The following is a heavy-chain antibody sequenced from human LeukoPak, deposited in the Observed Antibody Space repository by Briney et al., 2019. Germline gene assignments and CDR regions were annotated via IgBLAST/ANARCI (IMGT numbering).Heavy chain of an antibody. CDR3: ARSQGTVSVDY. Sequence: PGRSLRLSCVGSGFTFSNFGLHWVRQPPGKGLEWVAVISHDENYNNYADSVRGRFTISRDNSRNTLYLQMNSLRAEDTAVYYCARSQGTVSVDYWGQGTLVTVSS. J-gene: IGHJ4*02. CDR1: GFTFSNFG. V-gene: IGHV3-30*03. D-gene: IGHD1-1*01. CDR2: ISHDENYN.